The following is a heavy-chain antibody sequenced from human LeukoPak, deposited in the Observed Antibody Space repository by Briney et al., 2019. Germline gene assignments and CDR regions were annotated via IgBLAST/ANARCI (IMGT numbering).Heavy chain of an antibody. V-gene: IGHV4-59*08. CDR3: ARPGWGSGRYAFDI. CDR1: GGSISNYY. D-gene: IGHD3-10*01. J-gene: IGHJ3*02. CDR2: IYYSGST. Sequence: SETLSLTRTVSGGSISNYYWSWIRQPPGKGLEWIGYIYYSGSTNYNPSLKSRVTMSVDTSKNQFSLKLSSVTAADTAVYYCARPGWGSGRYAFDIWGQGTMVTVSS.